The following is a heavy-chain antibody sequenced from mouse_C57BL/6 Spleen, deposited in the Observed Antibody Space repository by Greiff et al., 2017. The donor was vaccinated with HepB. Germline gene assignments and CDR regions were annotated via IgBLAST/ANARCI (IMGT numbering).Heavy chain of an antibody. D-gene: IGHD2-1*01. V-gene: IGHV5-17*01. CDR2: ISSGSSTI. CDR1: GFTFSDYG. CDR3: ARGEYGNSFAY. Sequence: EVKLQESGGGLVKPGGSLKLSCAASGFTFSDYGMHWVRQAPEKGLEWVAYISSGSSTIYYADTVKGRFTISRDNAKNTLFLQMTSLRSEDTAMYYCARGEYGNSFAYWGQGTLVTVSA. J-gene: IGHJ3*01.